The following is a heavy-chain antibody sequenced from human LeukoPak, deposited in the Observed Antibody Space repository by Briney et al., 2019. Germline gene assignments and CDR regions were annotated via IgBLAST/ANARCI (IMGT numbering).Heavy chain of an antibody. D-gene: IGHD2-15*01. CDR3: ARGGLFPDSGGGFYLGY. CDR2: INPSGGST. CDR1: GYTFTSYY. J-gene: IGHJ4*02. V-gene: IGHV1-46*01. Sequence: ASVKVSCKASGYTFTSYYMHWVRQAPGQGLEWMGIINPSGGSTSYAQKFQGRVTMTRDTSTSTVYMELSSLRSEDTAVYYCARGGLFPDSGGGFYLGYWGQGTLVTVSS.